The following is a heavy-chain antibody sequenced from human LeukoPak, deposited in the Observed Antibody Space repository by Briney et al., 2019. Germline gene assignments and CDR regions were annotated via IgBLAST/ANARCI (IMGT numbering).Heavy chain of an antibody. Sequence: GESLKISCKGSGYTFTYYYIDWVRQMPGKGLEWMGIIYPGDSGARYSPSFQGQVTISADKSLTTAYLQWNSLKASDSAMYYCARQTAMGRSGDYWGQGTLVIVSS. D-gene: IGHD5-18*01. CDR2: IYPGDSGA. J-gene: IGHJ4*02. CDR3: ARQTAMGRSGDY. CDR1: GYTFTYYY. V-gene: IGHV5-51*01.